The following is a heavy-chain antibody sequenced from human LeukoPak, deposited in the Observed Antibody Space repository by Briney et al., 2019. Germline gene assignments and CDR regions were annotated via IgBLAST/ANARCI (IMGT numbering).Heavy chain of an antibody. CDR3: ATPRFDSSSWYNFDY. V-gene: IGHV1-24*01. J-gene: IGHJ4*02. Sequence: GASVKVSCKVSGYTLTELSMHWVRQAPGKGREWMGGFDPEDGETIYAQKFQGRVTMTEDTSTDTDYMELSSLRSEDTAVYYCATPRFDSSSWYNFDYWGQGTLVTVSS. CDR2: FDPEDGET. CDR1: GYTLTELS. D-gene: IGHD6-13*01.